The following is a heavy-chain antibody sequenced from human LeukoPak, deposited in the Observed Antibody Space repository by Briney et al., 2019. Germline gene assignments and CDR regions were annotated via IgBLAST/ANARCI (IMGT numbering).Heavy chain of an antibody. CDR1: GFTFSDSA. V-gene: IGHV3-23*01. Sequence: GGSLRLSCAASGFTFSDSAVSWVRHSPGEGLKWVSSISDTGGRTYYADSVKGRFTITRDNSRNTVNLQMNSLRAGDTARYYCAKEGQDFDFWRFDLWGQGILVIVSS. J-gene: IGHJ5*02. CDR3: AKEGQDFDFWRFDL. CDR2: ISDTGGRT. D-gene: IGHD3-3*01.